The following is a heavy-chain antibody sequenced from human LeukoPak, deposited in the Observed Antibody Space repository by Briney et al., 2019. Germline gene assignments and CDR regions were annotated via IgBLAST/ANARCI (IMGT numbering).Heavy chain of an antibody. D-gene: IGHD3-10*01. V-gene: IGHV4-59*08. CDR3: ARHFDHVGSGIYEY. J-gene: IGHJ4*02. CDR2: IYYSGST. CDR1: GGSISYYY. Sequence: SETLSLTCTVSGGSISYYYWSWIRQPPGKGLEWIGYIYYSGSTKYNPSLKSRVTISVDTSNNQFSLKLSSVTAADTAVYYCARHFDHVGSGIYEYWGQGTLVTVSS.